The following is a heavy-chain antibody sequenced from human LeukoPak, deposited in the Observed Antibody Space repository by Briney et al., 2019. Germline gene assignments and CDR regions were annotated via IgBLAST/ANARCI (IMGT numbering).Heavy chain of an antibody. J-gene: IGHJ4*02. Sequence: AGGSLRLSCAASGFTFSNYWMNWVRQAPGKGLEGVANIKEDGSEKIYVDSVKGRFTISRDNSKNSLYLQINNLRAEDTAVYYCTRNRGTDYWGQGTLVTVSS. CDR1: GFTFSNYW. CDR2: IKEDGSEK. V-gene: IGHV3-7*01. CDR3: TRNRGTDY. D-gene: IGHD1-1*01.